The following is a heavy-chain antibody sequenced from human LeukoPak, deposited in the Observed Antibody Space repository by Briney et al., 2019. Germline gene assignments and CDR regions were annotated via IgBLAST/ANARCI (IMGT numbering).Heavy chain of an antibody. CDR3: AREGMTTVTPYYYYGMDV. D-gene: IGHD4-17*01. Sequence: ASVKVSCKASGYTFTSYGISWGRQAPGQGLEGRGWISAYNGNTNYAQKLQGRVTMTTDTSTSTAYMELRSLRSDDTAVYYCAREGMTTVTPYYYYGMDVWGQGTTVTVSS. CDR1: GYTFTSYG. J-gene: IGHJ6*02. CDR2: ISAYNGNT. V-gene: IGHV1-18*01.